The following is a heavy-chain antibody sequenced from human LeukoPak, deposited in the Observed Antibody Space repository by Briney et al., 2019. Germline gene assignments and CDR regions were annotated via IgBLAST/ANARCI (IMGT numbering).Heavy chain of an antibody. CDR2: ISAYNGST. CDR1: GYTFTSYG. CDR3: ARDNWNYGNDAFDI. V-gene: IGHV1-18*01. J-gene: IGHJ3*02. D-gene: IGHD1-7*01. Sequence: PGASVKVSCKASGYTFTSYGISWVRQTPGQGLEWMGWISAYNGSTNYAQKLQGRVTMTTDTSTSTAYMELRSLRSDDTAVYYCARDNWNYGNDAFDIWGQGTMVTVSS.